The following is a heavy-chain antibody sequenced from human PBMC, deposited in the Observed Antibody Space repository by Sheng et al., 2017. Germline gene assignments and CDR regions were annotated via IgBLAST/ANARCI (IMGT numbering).Heavy chain of an antibody. CDR3: ATAMTPAGAFDI. CDR2: ISPNSADT. CDR1: GYSFIGYY. V-gene: IGHV1-2*02. Sequence: QVQVVQSGAEVKKPGASVKVSCKVPGYSFIGYYMHWVRQAPGQGLEWMGWISPNSADTHYVQKFQDRVTMTRDTSVYAATMELSRLTSDDTAMYYCATAMTPAGAFDIWGQGTMVTVSS. D-gene: IGHD3-10*01. J-gene: IGHJ3*02.